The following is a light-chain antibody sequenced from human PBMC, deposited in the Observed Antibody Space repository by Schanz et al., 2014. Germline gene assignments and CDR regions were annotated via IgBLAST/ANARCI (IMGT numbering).Light chain of an antibody. V-gene: IGLV2-14*02. J-gene: IGLJ2*01. Sequence: QSALTQPASVSGSPGQSITISCTGTSSDIGSYNLVSWYQQHPDKAPKLMIYEGSKRPSGVSNRFSGSKSGNTASLTISGLQAEGEADYHCSSHTAITTAVVFGGGTKLTVL. CDR1: SSDIGSYNL. CDR2: EGS. CDR3: SSHTAITTAVV.